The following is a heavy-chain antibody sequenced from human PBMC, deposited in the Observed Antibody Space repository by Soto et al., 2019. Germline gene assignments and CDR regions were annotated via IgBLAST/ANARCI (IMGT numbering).Heavy chain of an antibody. CDR1: GGSISSSHW. Sequence: QVQLQESGPGLVKPSGTLSLTCGVSGGSISSSHWWSWVRQSPGKGLEWIGEVYHSGTTNLNPSLEGRVSRSVARANSHVSLNLSSASVADTAVYFCARRVTLIRGVIVHSSYSGMEVWGQGTTVIVSS. CDR2: VYHSGTT. J-gene: IGHJ6*02. D-gene: IGHD3-10*01. CDR3: ARRVTLIRGVIVHSSYSGMEV. V-gene: IGHV4-4*02.